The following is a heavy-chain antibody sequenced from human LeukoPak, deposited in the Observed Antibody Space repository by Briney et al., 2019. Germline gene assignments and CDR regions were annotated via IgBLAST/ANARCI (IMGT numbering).Heavy chain of an antibody. J-gene: IGHJ4*02. Sequence: GSSVKVSCKASGRTFSSYAISWVRQAPGQGLEWMGGIIPIFGTANYAQKFQGRVTITTDESTSTAYMELSSLRSEDTAVYYCARWWPGHYNSSGPQESGWGQGTLVTVSS. D-gene: IGHD3-22*01. CDR1: GRTFSSYA. CDR2: IIPIFGTA. V-gene: IGHV1-69*05. CDR3: ARWWPGHYNSSGPQESG.